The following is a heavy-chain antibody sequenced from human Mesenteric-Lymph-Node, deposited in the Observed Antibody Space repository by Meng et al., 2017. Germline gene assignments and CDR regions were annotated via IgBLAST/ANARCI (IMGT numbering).Heavy chain of an antibody. CDR3: AKEKTSGSGLDFDY. CDR1: GFTFSDYA. J-gene: IGHJ4*02. CDR2: INGNGGST. Sequence: GGSLRLSCAASGFTFSDYAMNWVRQAPGKGLDWVSTINGNGGSTHYADSVKGRFTISRDNSKNTLYLQMNSLRAEDTAVYYCAKEKTSGSGLDFDYWGQGTLVTVSS. V-gene: IGHV3-23*01. D-gene: IGHD3-10*01.